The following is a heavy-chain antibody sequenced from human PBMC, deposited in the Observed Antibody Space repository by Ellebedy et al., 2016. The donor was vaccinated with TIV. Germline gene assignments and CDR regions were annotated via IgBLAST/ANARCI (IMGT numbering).Heavy chain of an antibody. CDR3: ARHLRSKWNPPRDNWFDP. V-gene: IGHV4-39*01. J-gene: IGHJ5*02. CDR2: IYYSGST. Sequence: SETLSLTXTVSGGSISSSSYYWGRIRQPPGKGLEWIGSIYYSGSTYYNPSLKSRVTISVDTSKNQFSLKLSSVTAADTAVYYCARHLRSKWNPPRDNWFDPWGQGTLVTVSS. D-gene: IGHD1-1*01. CDR1: GGSISSSSYY.